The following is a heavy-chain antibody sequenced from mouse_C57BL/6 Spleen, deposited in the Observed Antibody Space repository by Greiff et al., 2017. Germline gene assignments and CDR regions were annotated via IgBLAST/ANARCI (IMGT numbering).Heavy chain of an antibody. J-gene: IGHJ3*01. CDR2: IDPEDGDT. CDR3: TTLDYYGSSSWFAY. CDR1: GFNIKDYY. D-gene: IGHD1-1*01. V-gene: IGHV14-1*01. Sequence: VHVKQSGAELVRPGASVKLSCTASGFNIKDYYMHWVKQRPEQGLEWIGRIDPEDGDTEYAPKFQGKATMTADTSSNTAYLQLSSLTSEDTAVYYCTTLDYYGSSSWFAYWGQGTLVTVSA.